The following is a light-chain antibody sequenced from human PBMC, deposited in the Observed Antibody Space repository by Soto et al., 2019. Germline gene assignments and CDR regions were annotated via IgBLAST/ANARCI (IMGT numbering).Light chain of an antibody. Sequence: DIQLTQSPSFLSASVGDRVTITCRASQGITTFLAWYQQKPGKAPKLLIYSASTLQSGVPSRFSGSGSGTDFTLTISSLHPDDFATYYCQQLNSFPRTFGQGTKVEI. J-gene: IGKJ1*01. CDR2: SAS. V-gene: IGKV1-9*01. CDR3: QQLNSFPRT. CDR1: QGITTF.